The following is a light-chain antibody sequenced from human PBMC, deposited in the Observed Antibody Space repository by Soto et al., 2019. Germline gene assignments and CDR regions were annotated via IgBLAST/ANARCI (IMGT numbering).Light chain of an antibody. V-gene: IGKV3-15*01. J-gene: IGKJ4*01. Sequence: EIEMTQSPAGLSVSPGERVTLSCRASRSLSSNLAWYQQKPGQAPRLLIYLASSRAAGIPVRFSGSGFGTEFSLTISSLQSEDSAVYYCHQYNDWPLTFGGGTKVDI. CDR1: RSLSSN. CDR2: LAS. CDR3: HQYNDWPLT.